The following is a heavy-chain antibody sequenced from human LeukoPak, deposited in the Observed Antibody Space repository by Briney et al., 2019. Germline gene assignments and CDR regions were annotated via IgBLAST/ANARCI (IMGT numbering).Heavy chain of an antibody. CDR1: GSSISSNSYY. Sequence: SETLSLTCTVSGSSISSNSYYWGWIRQPPGTGLEWIASIYYGGNTYYNPSLKSRVTISVDTSKNQFSLKLSSVTAADTAVYYCARVYRDYDILSGYSPHCFDYWGQGTLVTVSS. CDR2: IYYGGNT. CDR3: ARVYRDYDILSGYSPHCFDY. D-gene: IGHD3-9*01. V-gene: IGHV4-39*07. J-gene: IGHJ4*02.